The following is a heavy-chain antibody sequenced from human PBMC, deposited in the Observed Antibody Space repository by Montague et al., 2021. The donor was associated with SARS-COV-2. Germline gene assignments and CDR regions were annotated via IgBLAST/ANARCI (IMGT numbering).Heavy chain of an antibody. CDR1: GGSISNYY. CDR2: IYYSGST. D-gene: IGHD3-10*01. CDR3: ARVQRWYYYGVGGYAHFDS. Sequence: SETLSLTCTVSGGSISNYYWSWIRQPPGKGLEWIGYIYYSGSTNYNPSLKSRVTLSVDTSKSQFSLKLSSVTAADTAVYYCARVQRWYYYGVGGYAHFDSWGQGTLVTVSS. V-gene: IGHV4-59*01. J-gene: IGHJ4*02.